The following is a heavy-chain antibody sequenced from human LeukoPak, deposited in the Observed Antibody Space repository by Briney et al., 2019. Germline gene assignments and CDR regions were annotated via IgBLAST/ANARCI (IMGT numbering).Heavy chain of an antibody. Sequence: ASVTVSCKASGYTFTSYDINWVRQATGQGLEWMGWMNPNSGNTGYAQKFQGRVTITRNTSISTAYMELSSLRSEDTAVYYCARGDSSGWYGEVDYWGQGTLVTVSS. V-gene: IGHV1-8*03. CDR3: ARGDSSGWYGEVDY. D-gene: IGHD6-19*01. CDR2: MNPNSGNT. J-gene: IGHJ4*02. CDR1: GYTFTSYD.